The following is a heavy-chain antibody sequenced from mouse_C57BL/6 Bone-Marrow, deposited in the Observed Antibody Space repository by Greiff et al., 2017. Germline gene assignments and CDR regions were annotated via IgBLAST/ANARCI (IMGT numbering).Heavy chain of an antibody. CDR1: GYTFTSYG. V-gene: IGHV1-81*01. J-gene: IGHJ2*01. Sequence: QVQLQQSGAELARPGASVKLSCKASGYTFTSYGISWVKQRTGQGLEWIGEIYPRSGNTYYNEQFKGKATLAADKSSSTAYLALRSLTSEDSAVYFCARRTTVVPLDYWAKGTTLTVSS. CDR3: ARRTTVVPLDY. D-gene: IGHD1-1*01. CDR2: IYPRSGNT.